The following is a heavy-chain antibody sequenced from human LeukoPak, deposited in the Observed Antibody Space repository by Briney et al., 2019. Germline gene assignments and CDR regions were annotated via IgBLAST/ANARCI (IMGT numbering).Heavy chain of an antibody. V-gene: IGHV3-66*02. CDR3: ARDPSEDIVVVPAAASDY. Sequence: GGSLRLSCAASGFTVSSNYMSWVRQAPGKGLEWVSVIYSGGSTYYADSVKGRFTICRDNSKNTLYLQMNSLRAEDTAVYYCARDPSEDIVVVPAAASDYWGQGTLVTVSS. CDR1: GFTVSSNY. D-gene: IGHD2-2*01. J-gene: IGHJ4*02. CDR2: IYSGGST.